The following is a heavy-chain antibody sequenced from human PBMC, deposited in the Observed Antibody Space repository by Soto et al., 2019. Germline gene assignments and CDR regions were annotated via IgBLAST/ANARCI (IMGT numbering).Heavy chain of an antibody. CDR3: ARYWGLGVALFDF. V-gene: IGHV4-31*03. D-gene: IGHD2-21*01. Sequence: SENPSLTCTVSDGSTSSGGYYWSWIRQHPGKGLEWIGYIYYSGSTYYNPSLKSRVTISVDTSKNQFSLKLSSVTAADTAVYVWARYWGLGVALFDFCGQGSLVIVS. CDR2: IYYSGST. J-gene: IGHJ4*02. CDR1: DGSTSSGGYY.